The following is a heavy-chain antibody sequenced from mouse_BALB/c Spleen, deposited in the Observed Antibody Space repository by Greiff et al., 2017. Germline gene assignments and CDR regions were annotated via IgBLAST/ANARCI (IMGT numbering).Heavy chain of an antibody. CDR3: ASLYYGSSPDY. V-gene: IGHV5-6-5*01. CDR2: ISSGGST. Sequence: EVNLVESGGGLVKPGGSLKLSCAASGFTFSSYAMSWVRQTPEKRLEWVASISSGGSTYYPDSVKGRFTISRDNARNILYLQMSSLRSEDTAMYYCASLYYGSSPDYWGQGTTLTVSS. D-gene: IGHD1-1*01. CDR1: GFTFSSYA. J-gene: IGHJ2*01.